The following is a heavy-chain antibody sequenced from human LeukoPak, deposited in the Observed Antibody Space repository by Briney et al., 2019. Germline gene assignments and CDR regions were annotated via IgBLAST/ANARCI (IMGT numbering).Heavy chain of an antibody. J-gene: IGHJ4*02. V-gene: IGHV4-59*01. Sequence: SETLSLTCTVSGGSISSYYWSWIRQPPGKGLEWIGYIYYSGSTNYNPSLKSRVTISVDTSKNQFSLKLSSVTAADMAVYYCARLGDSSAYWGQGNLVTVSS. CDR2: IYYSGST. D-gene: IGHD3-22*01. CDR1: GGSISSYY. CDR3: ARLGDSSAY.